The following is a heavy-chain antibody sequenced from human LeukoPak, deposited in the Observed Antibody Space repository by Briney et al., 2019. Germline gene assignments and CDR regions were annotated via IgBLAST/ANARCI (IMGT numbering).Heavy chain of an antibody. CDR1: GFTFSSYS. V-gene: IGHV3-21*01. D-gene: IGHD2-21*02. Sequence: GGSPRLSCAASGFTFSSYSMNWVRQAPGKGLEWVSSISSSSSYIYYADSVKGRFTISRDNAKNSLYLQMNSLRAEDTAVYYCAREYCGGDCYFNYWGQGTLVTVSS. CDR3: AREYCGGDCYFNY. J-gene: IGHJ4*02. CDR2: ISSSSSYI.